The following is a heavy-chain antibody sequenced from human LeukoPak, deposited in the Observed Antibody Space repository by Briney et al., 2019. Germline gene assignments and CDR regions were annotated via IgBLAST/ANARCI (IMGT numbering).Heavy chain of an antibody. V-gene: IGHV3-73*01. D-gene: IGHD6-13*01. CDR2: IRSKANSYAT. Sequence: GGSLRLSCAASGFTFSGSAMDWVRQASGKGLEWVGRIRSKANSYATAYAASVKGRFTISRDDSKNTAYLQMNSLKTEDTAVYYCARGPAAGTFDYWGQGTLVTVSS. CDR3: ARGPAAGTFDY. J-gene: IGHJ4*02. CDR1: GFTFSGSA.